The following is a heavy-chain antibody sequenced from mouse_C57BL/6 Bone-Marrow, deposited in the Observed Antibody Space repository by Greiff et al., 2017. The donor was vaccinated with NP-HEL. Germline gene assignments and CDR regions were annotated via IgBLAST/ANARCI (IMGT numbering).Heavy chain of an antibody. Sequence: VQLQQPGAELVKPGASVKLSCKASGYTFTSYWMQWVKQRPGQGLEWIGEIDPSDSYTNYNQKFKGKATLTVDTSSSTAYMQLSSLTSEDSAVYYSARERDYDLDYWGQGTTLTVSS. D-gene: IGHD2-4*01. CDR3: ARERDYDLDY. J-gene: IGHJ2*01. V-gene: IGHV1-50*01. CDR2: IDPSDSYT. CDR1: GYTFTSYW.